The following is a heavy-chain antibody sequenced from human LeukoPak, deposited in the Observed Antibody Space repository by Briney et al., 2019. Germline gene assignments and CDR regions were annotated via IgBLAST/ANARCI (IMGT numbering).Heavy chain of an antibody. Sequence: PSETLSLTCTVSGGSINTPNYYWGWIRQPPGKGLEWIGEINHSGSTNYNPSLKSRVTISVDTSKNQFSLKLSSVTAADTAVYYCARGGGSGWSSWAFDIWGQGTMVTVSS. D-gene: IGHD6-19*01. J-gene: IGHJ3*02. CDR3: ARGGGSGWSSWAFDI. V-gene: IGHV4-39*07. CDR2: INHSGST. CDR1: GGSINTPNYY.